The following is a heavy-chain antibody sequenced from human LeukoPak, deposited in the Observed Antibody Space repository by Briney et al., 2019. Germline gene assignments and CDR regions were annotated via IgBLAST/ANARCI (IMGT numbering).Heavy chain of an antibody. CDR2: ISGSRGDT. D-gene: IGHD3-16*01. CDR1: GFTFNSFG. Sequence: GGPLRLSCAASGFTFNSFGMHWVRQAPGKGLEWVSSISGSRGDTDYADSVKGRLTISRDNLKDTLYLQMNSLRAEDTAVYYCAKGWGDYVWGSCHLWGQGTLVTVSS. CDR3: AKGWGDYVWGSCHL. J-gene: IGHJ1*01. V-gene: IGHV3-23*01.